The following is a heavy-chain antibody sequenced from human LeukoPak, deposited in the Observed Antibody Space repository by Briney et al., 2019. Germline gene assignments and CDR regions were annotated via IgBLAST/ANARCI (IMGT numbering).Heavy chain of an antibody. CDR1: GDSISRNNIL. V-gene: IGHV4-39*01. CDR3: ARIFRLTEEAIVTTGADY. D-gene: IGHD1-1*01. CDR2: IHYSGIT. Sequence: SETLSLTCNVSGDSISRNNILWAWIRQPPGKGLEWIGDIHYSGITNYNPSLKSRVTIYIDTSKKNQFSLNLSSVTAADAAVYYCARIFRLTEEAIVTTGADYWGQGTLVTVSS. J-gene: IGHJ4*02.